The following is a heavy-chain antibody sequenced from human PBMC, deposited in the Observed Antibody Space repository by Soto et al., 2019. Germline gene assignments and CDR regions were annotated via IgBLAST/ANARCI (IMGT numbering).Heavy chain of an antibody. CDR2: INVYNGNT. CDR3: ARGPDPTYSDY. Sequence: GASGKVSCKTSGYTFTNFGVNWVRQAPGQGLEWMGWINVYNGNTNYAQQIKGRVIMTTDTSTSTAYMELKSLRSDDTAIYYCARGPDPTYSDYWGQGTLVTVSS. CDR1: GYTFTNFG. J-gene: IGHJ4*02. V-gene: IGHV1-18*01.